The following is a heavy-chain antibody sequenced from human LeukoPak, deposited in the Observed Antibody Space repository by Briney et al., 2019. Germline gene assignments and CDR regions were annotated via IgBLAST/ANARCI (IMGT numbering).Heavy chain of an antibody. Sequence: KPSETLSLTCTVSGGSISSYYWSWIRQPPGKGLEWIGSLYYSGSTYYNPSLKSRVTISVDTSKNQFSLKLTSVTAADTAVYYCTRQFKDYYDSGGYYSWGQGTLVTVSS. J-gene: IGHJ4*02. CDR3: TRQFKDYYDSGGYYS. D-gene: IGHD3-22*01. V-gene: IGHV4-39*01. CDR1: GGSISSYY. CDR2: LYYSGST.